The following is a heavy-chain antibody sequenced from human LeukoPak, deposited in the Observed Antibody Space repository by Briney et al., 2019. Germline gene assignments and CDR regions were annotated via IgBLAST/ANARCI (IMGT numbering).Heavy chain of an antibody. CDR3: AKQGDIVVVPAAMRRGYFDY. CDR2: ISGSGGST. D-gene: IGHD2-2*01. J-gene: IGHJ4*02. Sequence: GGSLRLSCAASGFTFSSYAMSWVRQAPGKGLEWVSAISGSGGSTYYADSVKGRFTISRDNSKTTLYLQMNSLRAEDTAVYYCAKQGDIVVVPAAMRRGYFDYWGQGTLVTVSS. V-gene: IGHV3-23*01. CDR1: GFTFSSYA.